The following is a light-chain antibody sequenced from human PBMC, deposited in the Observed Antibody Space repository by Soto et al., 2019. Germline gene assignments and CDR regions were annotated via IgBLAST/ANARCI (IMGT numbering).Light chain of an antibody. V-gene: IGKV3-15*01. Sequence: EIMMTQSPGTLSASPGERATLSCRASQSVSSNLAWYQQKPGQAPRLLIYAVSTRATGIPARFSGSGSGTEFTLTISSLQSEYFAVYYCQQYNKWTLTFGQGTKVEIK. CDR2: AVS. CDR1: QSVSSN. CDR3: QQYNKWTLT. J-gene: IGKJ1*01.